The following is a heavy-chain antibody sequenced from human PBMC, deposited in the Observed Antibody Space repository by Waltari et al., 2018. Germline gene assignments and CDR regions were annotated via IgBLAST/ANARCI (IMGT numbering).Heavy chain of an antibody. J-gene: IGHJ4*02. Sequence: QVQLVESGGGVVQPGGSLRLSCAASGFTFSSYGMHWVRQAPGKGLEWVAFIRYDGSNKYYAASVKGRFTISRDNSKNTLYLQMNSLRAEDTAVYYCANHPFDYWGQGTLVTVSS. CDR3: ANHPFDY. V-gene: IGHV3-30*02. CDR2: IRYDGSNK. CDR1: GFTFSSYG.